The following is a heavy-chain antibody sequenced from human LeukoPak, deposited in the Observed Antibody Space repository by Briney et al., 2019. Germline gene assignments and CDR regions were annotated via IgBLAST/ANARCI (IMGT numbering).Heavy chain of an antibody. CDR3: AREAKPADAAGLDV. Sequence: SETLSLICSVSGDSINGYYWSWIRVPAGKGLEWIGRLYASGNPNYDSGTTHTNASLRSRLTMSLDTSKNQLSLKLRSVTAADTAVYYCAREAKPADAAGLDVWGQGTTVTVSS. V-gene: IGHV4-4*07. J-gene: IGHJ6*02. CDR2: LYASGNP. D-gene: IGHD2-15*01. CDR1: GDSINGYY.